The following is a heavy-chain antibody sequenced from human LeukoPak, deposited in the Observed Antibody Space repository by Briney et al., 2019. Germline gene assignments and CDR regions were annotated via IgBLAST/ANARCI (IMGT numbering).Heavy chain of an antibody. J-gene: IGHJ4*02. V-gene: IGHV3-23*01. Sequence: XGMXWVRQAPGXXLEWVSGIIGGGGSTYYADSVKGRFTISGDNSRNXLFLQMNSLRAEDTAVYYCXXXAXXXXDYWGQXTXVTVSS. CDR3: XXXAXXXXDY. CDR2: IIGGGGST. CDR1: XG.